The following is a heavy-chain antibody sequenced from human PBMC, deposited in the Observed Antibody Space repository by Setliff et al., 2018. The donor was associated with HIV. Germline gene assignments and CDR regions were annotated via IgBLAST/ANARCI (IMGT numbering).Heavy chain of an antibody. Sequence: SETLSLTCTVSGGSISSSSYYWGWIRQPPGKGLEWIGSIYYSGSTYYTPSLKSRFTISIDTSKHQFSLKLSSVTAADTAVYYCARGTAPRRGTNYGGNYPLDSWGQGTLVTVSS. CDR3: ARGTAPRRGTNYGGNYPLDS. V-gene: IGHV4-39*07. D-gene: IGHD4-17*01. CDR2: IYYSGST. CDR1: GGSISSSSYY. J-gene: IGHJ4*02.